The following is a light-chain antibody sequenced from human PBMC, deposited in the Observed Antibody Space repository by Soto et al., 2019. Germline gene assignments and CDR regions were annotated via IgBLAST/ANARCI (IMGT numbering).Light chain of an antibody. CDR2: YKS. CDR1: QSVGTN. J-gene: IGKJ2*01. Sequence: IVMXRSPATMGVSPGERATLCCMASQSVGTNLAWYQQKTGQATRLVIYYKSTRATGVPSRLSASGSGKQFTITLSSLQSEDCAVYYCHQYSHWLTTFGQATKVAIK. V-gene: IGKV3-15*01. CDR3: HQYSHWLTT.